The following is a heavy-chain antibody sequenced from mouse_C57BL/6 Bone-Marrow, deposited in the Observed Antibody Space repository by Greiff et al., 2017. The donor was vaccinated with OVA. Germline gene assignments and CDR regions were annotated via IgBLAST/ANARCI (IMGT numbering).Heavy chain of an antibody. Sequence: VQLQQSGPELVKPGASVKISCKASGYAFSSSWMNWVKQRPGKGLEWIGRIYPGDGDTNYNGKFKGKATLTADKSSSTAYMQLSSLPSEDSAVYFWATTAQATVDYAMDYWGQGTSVTVSS. CDR3: ATTAQATVDYAMDY. D-gene: IGHD3-2*02. J-gene: IGHJ4*01. CDR1: GYAFSSSW. CDR2: IYPGDGDT. V-gene: IGHV1-82*01.